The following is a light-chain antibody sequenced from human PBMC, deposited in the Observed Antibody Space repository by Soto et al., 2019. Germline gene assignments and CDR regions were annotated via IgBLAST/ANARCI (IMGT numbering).Light chain of an antibody. CDR2: KDN. CDR1: AFPKQY. CDR3: QSADRTVNYYV. Sequence: SYDLTLPPSVSVSPGQTARITCSGDAFPKQYAYWYQQKPGQAPVLVMYKDNERPSGIPERFSGSSSGTTVTLTINGVQADDEADYYCQSADRTVNYYVSGTGTKVTXL. V-gene: IGLV3-25*02. J-gene: IGLJ1*01.